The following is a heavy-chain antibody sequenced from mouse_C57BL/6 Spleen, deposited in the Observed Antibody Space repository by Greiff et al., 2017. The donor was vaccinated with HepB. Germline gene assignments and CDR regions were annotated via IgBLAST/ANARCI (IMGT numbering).Heavy chain of an antibody. V-gene: IGHV1-4*01. CDR2: INPSSGYT. CDR3: ARGLQYYFDY. J-gene: IGHJ2*01. CDR1: GYTFTSYK. Sequence: QVQLQQSGAELARPGASVKMSCKASGYTFTSYKMHWVKQRPGQGLEWIGYINPSSGYTKYNQKFKDKATLTADKSSSTAYMQLSSLTSEDSAVYYCARGLQYYFDYWGQGTTLTVSS. D-gene: IGHD3-1*01.